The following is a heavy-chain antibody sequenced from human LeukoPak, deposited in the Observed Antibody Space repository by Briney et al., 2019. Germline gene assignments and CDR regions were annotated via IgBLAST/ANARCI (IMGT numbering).Heavy chain of an antibody. CDR1: GGSFSGYY. CDR2: IYYSGST. V-gene: IGHV4-39*01. J-gene: IGHJ3*02. CDR3: AGPISSGYYYVVIRDAFDI. D-gene: IGHD3-22*01. Sequence: TSETLSLTCAVYGGSFSGYYWGWIRQPPGKGLEWIGSIYYSGSTYYNPSLKGRVTISVDTSKNQFSLKLSSVTAADTAVYYCAGPISSGYYYVVIRDAFDIWGQGTMVTVSS.